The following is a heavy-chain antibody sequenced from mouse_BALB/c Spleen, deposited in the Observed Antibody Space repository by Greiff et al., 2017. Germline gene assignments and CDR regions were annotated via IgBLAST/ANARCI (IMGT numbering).Heavy chain of an antibody. CDR3: ATSEGYGSSNWYFDV. CDR1: GFTFSSYA. Sequence: EVQLVESGGGLVKPGGSLKLSCAASGFTFSSYAMSWVRQTPEKRLEWVATISSGGSYTYYPDSVKGRFTISRDNAKNTLYLQMSSLRSEDTAMYYCATSEGYGSSNWYFDVWGAGTTVTVSS. J-gene: IGHJ1*01. CDR2: ISSGGSYT. V-gene: IGHV5-9-3*01. D-gene: IGHD1-1*01.